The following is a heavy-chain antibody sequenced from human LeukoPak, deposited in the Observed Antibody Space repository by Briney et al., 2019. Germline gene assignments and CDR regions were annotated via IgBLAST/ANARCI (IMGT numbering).Heavy chain of an antibody. J-gene: IGHJ4*02. V-gene: IGHV1-24*01. CDR1: GYTLTELS. CDR3: ARVEFQTGRPFDY. D-gene: IGHD1-14*01. CDR2: FDPEDGET. Sequence: ASVKVSCKVSGYTLTELSMHWVRQAPGKGLEWMGGFDPEDGETIYAQKFQGRVTITADESTSTAYMELSSLRSEDTAVYYCARVEFQTGRPFDYWGQGTLVTVSS.